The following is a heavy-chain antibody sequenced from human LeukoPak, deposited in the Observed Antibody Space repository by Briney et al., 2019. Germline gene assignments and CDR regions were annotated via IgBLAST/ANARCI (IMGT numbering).Heavy chain of an antibody. CDR3: ATVWGRYLAPSTHNWFDP. J-gene: IGHJ5*02. V-gene: IGHV1-69*06. Sequence: ASVKVSCKASGGTFSSYAISWVRQAPGQGLEWMGGIIPIFGTANYAQKFQGRVTMTEDTSTDTAYMELSSLRSEDTAVYYCATVWGRYLAPSTHNWFDPWGQGTLVTVSS. CDR1: GGTFSSYA. D-gene: IGHD1-1*01. CDR2: IIPIFGTA.